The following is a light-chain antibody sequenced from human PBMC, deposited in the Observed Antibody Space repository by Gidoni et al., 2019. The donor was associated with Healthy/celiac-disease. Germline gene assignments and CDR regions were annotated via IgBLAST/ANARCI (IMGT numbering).Light chain of an antibody. CDR1: SSNIGSNY. J-gene: IGLJ1*01. V-gene: IGLV1-47*01. CDR2: RNN. CDR3: AAWDDSLSGYV. Sequence: QSVLTQPTSPSGTPGQRVTISCSGSSSNIGSNYVYWYQQLPGTAPKLLIYRNNQRPSGGPDRFSGSKSGTSASLAISWLRSEDEADYYCAAWDDSLSGYVFGTGTNVTVL.